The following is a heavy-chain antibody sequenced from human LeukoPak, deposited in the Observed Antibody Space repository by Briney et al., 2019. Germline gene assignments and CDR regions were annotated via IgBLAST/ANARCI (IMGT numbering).Heavy chain of an antibody. CDR1: GGTFSSYA. V-gene: IGHV1-69*05. D-gene: IGHD1-14*01. CDR2: IIPIFGTA. J-gene: IGHJ3*02. Sequence: ASVKVFCKASGGTFSSYAISWVRQAPGQGLEWMGGIIPIFGTANYAQKFQGRVTITTDESTSTAYMELSSLRSEDTAVYYCARAAQVSDAFDIWGQGTMVTVSS. CDR3: ARAAQVSDAFDI.